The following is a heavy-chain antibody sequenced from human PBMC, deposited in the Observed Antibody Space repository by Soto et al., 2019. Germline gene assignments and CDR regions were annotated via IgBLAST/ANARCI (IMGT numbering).Heavy chain of an antibody. Sequence: QVQLQESGPGLVKPSQTLSLTCTVSGGSISSGDYYWSWIRQPPGKGLEWIGYIYYSGSTYYNPSLKSRVTISVDTSKSQFSLKLSSVTAADTAVYYCARVKDCGGDCYSWFFDYWGQGTLVTVSS. CDR1: GGSISSGDYY. CDR3: ARVKDCGGDCYSWFFDY. J-gene: IGHJ4*02. CDR2: IYYSGST. V-gene: IGHV4-30-4*01. D-gene: IGHD2-21*02.